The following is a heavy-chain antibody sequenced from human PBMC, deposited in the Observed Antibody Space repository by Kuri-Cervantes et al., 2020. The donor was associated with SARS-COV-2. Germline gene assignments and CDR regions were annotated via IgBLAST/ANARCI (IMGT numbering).Heavy chain of an antibody. V-gene: IGHV3-21*01. J-gene: IGHJ6*03. CDR1: GFTFSSYS. CDR3: ARGVVPAAIRYYYYYYMDV. Sequence: GGSLRLSCAVSGFTFSSYSMNWVRQAPGKGLEWVSSISSSSSYIYYADSVKGRFTISRDNAKNSLYLQMNSLRAEDTAVYYCARGVVPAAIRYYYYYYMDVWGKGTTVTVSS. CDR2: ISSSSSYI. D-gene: IGHD2-2*02.